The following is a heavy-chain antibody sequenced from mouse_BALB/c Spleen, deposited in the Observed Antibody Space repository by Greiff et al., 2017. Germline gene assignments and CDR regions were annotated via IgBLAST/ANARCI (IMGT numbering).Heavy chain of an antibody. CDR1: GFSLTSYG. D-gene: IGHD2-3*01. V-gene: IGHV2-2*02. CDR3: ARDGLYAMDY. Sequence: QVQLKESGPGLVQPSQSLSITCTVSGFSLTSYGVHWVRQSPGKGLEWLGVIWSGGSTDYNAAFISRLSISKDNSKSRVFFKMNSLQANDTAIYYCARDGLYAMDYWGQGTSVTVSS. J-gene: IGHJ4*01. CDR2: IWSGGST.